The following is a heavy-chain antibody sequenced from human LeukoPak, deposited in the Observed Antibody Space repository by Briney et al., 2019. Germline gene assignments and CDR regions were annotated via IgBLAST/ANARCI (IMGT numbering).Heavy chain of an antibody. D-gene: IGHD6-13*01. J-gene: IGHJ4*02. CDR2: IWYDGSNK. V-gene: IGHV3-33*01. Sequence: GGSLRLSCAASGFTFSSYGMHWVRQAPGKGLEGVAVIWYDGSNKYYADSVKGRFPISRDNSKNTVYLQMNSLRAEDTAVYYCARDGLSSSWYGGYFDYWGQGTLVTVSS. CDR1: GFTFSSYG. CDR3: ARDGLSSSWYGGYFDY.